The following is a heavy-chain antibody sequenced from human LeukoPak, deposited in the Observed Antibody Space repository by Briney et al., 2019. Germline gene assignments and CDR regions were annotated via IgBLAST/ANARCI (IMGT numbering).Heavy chain of an antibody. J-gene: IGHJ4*02. Sequence: PGGSLRLSCATSGFTFSSYAMSWVRQAPGKGLEWVSAISGSGGSTYYADSAKGRFTISRDNAKNTLYLQMNSLKAEDTAVYYCARFVLTSTIVIVDWGQGTLVTVSS. CDR2: ISGSGGST. D-gene: IGHD2/OR15-2a*01. CDR3: ARFVLTSTIVIVD. CDR1: GFTFSSYA. V-gene: IGHV3-23*01.